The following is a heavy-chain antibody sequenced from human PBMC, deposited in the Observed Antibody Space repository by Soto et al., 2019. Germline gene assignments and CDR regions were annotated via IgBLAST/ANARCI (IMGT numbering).Heavy chain of an antibody. Sequence: ASVKVSCKASGYIFTAYGFSWVRQAPGQGLEWMGWISAYNGNTNYAQKFQGRVTMTTDPSTSTAYMELRSLRSDDTAVYYCARTRDYYYMDVWGKGTTVTVS. CDR2: ISAYNGNT. V-gene: IGHV1-18*01. CDR1: GYIFTAYG. J-gene: IGHJ6*03. CDR3: ARTRDYYYMDV.